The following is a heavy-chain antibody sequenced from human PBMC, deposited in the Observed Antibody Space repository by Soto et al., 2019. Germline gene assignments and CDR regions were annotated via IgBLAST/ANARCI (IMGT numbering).Heavy chain of an antibody. CDR3: ARGIARLEYFQH. Sequence: EVQLVESGGGLVKPGGSLRLSCAASGFTFSSYSMNWVRQAPGKGLEWVSSISSSSSYIYYADSVKGRFTISRDNAKNSLYLQMNSLRAEDTAVYYCARGIARLEYFQHWGQGNLVTVSS. J-gene: IGHJ1*01. CDR1: GFTFSSYS. D-gene: IGHD6-6*01. V-gene: IGHV3-21*01. CDR2: ISSSSSYI.